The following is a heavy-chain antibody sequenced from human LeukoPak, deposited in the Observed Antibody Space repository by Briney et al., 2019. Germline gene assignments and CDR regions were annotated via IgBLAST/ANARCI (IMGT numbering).Heavy chain of an antibody. Sequence: SETLSLTCTVSGGSISSYYWSWIRQPPGKGLEWIGYIYYSGSTNYKPSLKSRVTISVETSKNQFSLKLSSVTAADTAVYFCAREDYYNSGGYYLDYWGQGTLVTVSS. V-gene: IGHV4-59*08. J-gene: IGHJ4*02. CDR2: IYYSGST. CDR1: GGSISSYY. CDR3: AREDYYNSGGYYLDY. D-gene: IGHD3-22*01.